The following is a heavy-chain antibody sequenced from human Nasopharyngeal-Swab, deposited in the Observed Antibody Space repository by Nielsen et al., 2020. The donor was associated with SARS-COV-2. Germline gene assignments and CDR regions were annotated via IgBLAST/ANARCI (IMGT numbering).Heavy chain of an antibody. D-gene: IGHD3-10*01. J-gene: IGHJ4*02. V-gene: IGHV1-18*01. CDR3: ARAGDRFGELLFFDY. CDR2: ISAYNGNT. Sequence: WVRHPGQGLEWMGWISAYNGNTNYAQKLQGRVTMTTDTSTGTAYMELRSLRSDDTAVYYCARAGDRFGELLFFDYWGRGNLVTVSS.